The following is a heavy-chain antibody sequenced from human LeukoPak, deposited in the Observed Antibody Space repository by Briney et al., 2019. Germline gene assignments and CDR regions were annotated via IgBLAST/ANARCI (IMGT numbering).Heavy chain of an antibody. CDR2: ISGSGGST. J-gene: IGHJ4*02. CDR3: AKQPDYDILPGGSYYFDY. V-gene: IGHV3-23*01. Sequence: GGSLRLSCAASGFTFSSYAMSWVRQAPGKGLEWVSAISGSGGSTYYADSVKGRFTISRDNSKNTLYLQMNSLRAEDTAVYYCAKQPDYDILPGGSYYFDYWGQGTLVTVSS. D-gene: IGHD3-9*01. CDR1: GFTFSSYA.